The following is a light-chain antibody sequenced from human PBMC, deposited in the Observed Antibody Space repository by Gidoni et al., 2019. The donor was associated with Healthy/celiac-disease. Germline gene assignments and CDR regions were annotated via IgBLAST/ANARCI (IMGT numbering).Light chain of an antibody. CDR3: QQYGSSPLT. V-gene: IGKV3-20*01. Sequence: EIVLTKSPGTLSLSPGERATLSCRASQSVSSSYLAWYQQKPGQAPRLLIYGASSRATGIPDRFSGSGSGTDFTLTSSRLEPEDFAVYYGQQYGSSPLTFGGGTKVEIK. CDR1: QSVSSSY. CDR2: GAS. J-gene: IGKJ4*01.